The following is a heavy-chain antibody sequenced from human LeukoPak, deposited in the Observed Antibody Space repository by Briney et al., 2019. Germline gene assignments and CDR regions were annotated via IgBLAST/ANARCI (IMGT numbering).Heavy chain of an antibody. J-gene: IGHJ6*03. D-gene: IGHD4-17*01. Sequence: SVKVSCKASGGTFSSYAISWVRQAPGQGLEWMGGIIPIFGTANYAQKFQGRVTITTDESTSTAYMELSSLRSEDTAVYYCARNYGYYYYYLDVWGQGTAVTVSS. V-gene: IGHV1-69*05. CDR3: ARNYGYYYYYLDV. CDR1: GGTFSSYA. CDR2: IIPIFGTA.